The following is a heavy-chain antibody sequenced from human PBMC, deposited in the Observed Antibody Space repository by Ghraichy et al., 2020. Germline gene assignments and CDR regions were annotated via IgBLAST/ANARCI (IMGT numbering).Heavy chain of an antibody. CDR1: GFTFSSFW. Sequence: GGSLRLSCAASGFTFSSFWMSWVRQSPGKRPEWVANIKQDASEAYYVDSVRGRFTISRDNSRSTLFLQMNSLRAEDTAVYYCARTTYGSNWPLFDYWGQGTLVTVSS. CDR3: ARTTYGSNWPLFDY. J-gene: IGHJ4*02. V-gene: IGHV3-7*01. CDR2: IKQDASEA. D-gene: IGHD1-1*01.